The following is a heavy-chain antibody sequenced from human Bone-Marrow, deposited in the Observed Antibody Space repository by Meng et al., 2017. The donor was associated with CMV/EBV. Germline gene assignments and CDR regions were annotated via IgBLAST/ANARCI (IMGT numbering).Heavy chain of an antibody. CDR1: GDSFSSGDYY. CDR2: IYHSGST. Sequence: SETLSLTCTVSGDSFSSGDYYGNWIRQHPGKGLEWIGNIYHSGSTDYHPSLRSRLTISIDTSKNQFSLKLRSVTAADTAVYYCARGGSLGCSSISCYTGNWFDPWGQGTLVTVSS. J-gene: IGHJ5*02. D-gene: IGHD2-2*02. CDR3: ARGGSLGCSSISCYTGNWFDP. V-gene: IGHV4-31*03.